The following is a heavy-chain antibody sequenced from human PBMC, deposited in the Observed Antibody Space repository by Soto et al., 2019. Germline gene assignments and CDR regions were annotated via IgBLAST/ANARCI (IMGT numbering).Heavy chain of an antibody. CDR1: GGSISSYY. CDR2: IYYSGST. J-gene: IGHJ5*02. D-gene: IGHD6-13*01. CDR3: ARVEQQLPYNWFDP. V-gene: IGHV4-59*01. Sequence: PSETLSLTCTVSGGSISSYYWSWIRQPPGKGLEWIGYIYYSGSTNYNPSLKSRVTISVDTSKNQFSLKLSSVTAADTAVYYCARVEQQLPYNWFDPWGQGTLVTVS.